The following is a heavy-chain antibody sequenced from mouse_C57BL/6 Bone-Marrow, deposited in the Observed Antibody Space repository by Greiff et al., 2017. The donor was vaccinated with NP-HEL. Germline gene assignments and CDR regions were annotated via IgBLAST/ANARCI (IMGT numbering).Heavy chain of an antibody. CDR3: TKEQRRGGAY. D-gene: IGHD1-2*01. CDR2: IDPENGDT. CDR1: GFTFTDYY. Sequence: VQLQQSGAELVRPGASVKLSCTASGFTFTDYYMHWVKQRPGQGLEWIGWIDPENGDTEYASKFQGKATITADTSSNTAYLQLSSLTSEDTAVYYCTKEQRRGGAYWGQGTLVTVSA. V-gene: IGHV14-4*01. J-gene: IGHJ3*01.